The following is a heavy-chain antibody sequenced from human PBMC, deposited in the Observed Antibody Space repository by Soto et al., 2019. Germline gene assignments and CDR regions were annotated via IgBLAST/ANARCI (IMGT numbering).Heavy chain of an antibody. V-gene: IGHV4-61*05. J-gene: IGHJ4*02. CDR3: VRGPSSSSYYHTSGYPYYFAN. CDR2: IFSSEHL. D-gene: IGHD3-22*01. CDR1: GGSISSSSYY. Sequence: GGSISSSSYYWGWIRQPPGKGLEWIGYIFSSEHLKYNPSLKSRLTISVDPSKNQISLRLTSVTAADTAVFYCVRGPSSSSYYHTSGYPYYFANWGQGTLVTVS.